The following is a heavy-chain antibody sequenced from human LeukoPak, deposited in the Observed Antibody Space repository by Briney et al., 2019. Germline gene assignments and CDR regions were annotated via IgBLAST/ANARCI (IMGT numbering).Heavy chain of an antibody. Sequence: SVKVSCKASGGTFSNYAINWMRQAPGQGLEWMGRLIPIFGTVNYAQKFQGRVTINTDESRSTAYMELSSLRSDDTAVYYCARDSCSGGTCAMRSFDYWGQGTLVTVSS. CDR2: LIPIFGTV. V-gene: IGHV1-69*05. CDR1: GGTFSNYA. CDR3: ARDSCSGGTCAMRSFDY. D-gene: IGHD2-15*01. J-gene: IGHJ4*02.